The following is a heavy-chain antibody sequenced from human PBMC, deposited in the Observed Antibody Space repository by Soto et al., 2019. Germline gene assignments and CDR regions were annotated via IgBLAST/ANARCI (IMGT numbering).Heavy chain of an antibody. CDR2: ISGSGGST. CDR3: AKEIPTMVLYYYGMDV. Sequence: EVQLLESGGGLVQPGGSLRLSCAASGFTFSSDAMSWVRQAPGKGLEWVSAISGSGGSTYYADSVKGRFTISRDNSKNTMYLQMNSLRAEDTAVYYCAKEIPTMVLYYYGMDVWGQGTTVTVSS. D-gene: IGHD3-10*01. J-gene: IGHJ6*02. CDR1: GFTFSSDA. V-gene: IGHV3-23*01.